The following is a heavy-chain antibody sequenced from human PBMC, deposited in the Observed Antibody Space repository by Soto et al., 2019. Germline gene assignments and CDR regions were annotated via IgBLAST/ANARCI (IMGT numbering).Heavy chain of an antibody. J-gene: IGHJ3*01. CDR3: THRQYPLRYDSV. V-gene: IGHV2-5*02. D-gene: IGHD2-2*01. CDR2: IYWDDDK. CDR1: GFSLNTFGVG. Sequence: QITLKESGPTLVKPTQSLTLTCTFSGFSLNTFGVGVAWIRQPPGKALEWLAVIYWDDDKRYSPSLRSRLTITKHTSKNQVVLTVTAMDPADTATYCCTHRQYPLRYDSVWGQGTMVPVSS.